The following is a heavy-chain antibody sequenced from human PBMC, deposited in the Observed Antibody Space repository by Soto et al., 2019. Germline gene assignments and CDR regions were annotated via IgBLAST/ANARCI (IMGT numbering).Heavy chain of an antibody. J-gene: IGHJ6*03. CDR2: MNPNNGNT. Sequence: QVQLVQSGAEVKKPGASVKGSCKTSGYTFTSYDSNWVRQAAGQGLEWMGWMNPNNGNTGYAQKFQGRVTMTRNTSESTAYMELNSLRSEDTAVYYCARGLKITTVTHYYYYYMDLWGKGTTVTVSS. V-gene: IGHV1-8*01. CDR1: GYTFTSYD. D-gene: IGHD4-4*01. CDR3: ARGLKITTVTHYYYYYMDL.